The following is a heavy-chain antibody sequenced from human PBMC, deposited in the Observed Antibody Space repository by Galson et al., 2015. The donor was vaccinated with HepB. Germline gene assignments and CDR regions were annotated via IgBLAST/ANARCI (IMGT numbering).Heavy chain of an antibody. J-gene: IGHJ4*02. V-gene: IGHV1-46*03. CDR1: GYSFISYY. CDR2: VNPSHGGT. Sequence: SVKVSCKASGYSFISYYVHWMRQAPGQGPEWMGMVNPSHGGTIYAQKFQDRVTVTRDTPTSTVYMELNSLRSEDTAVYFCVREGGGYCGGGSCYGFDYWSQGTLVSVSS. CDR3: VREGGGYCGGGSCYGFDY. D-gene: IGHD2-15*01.